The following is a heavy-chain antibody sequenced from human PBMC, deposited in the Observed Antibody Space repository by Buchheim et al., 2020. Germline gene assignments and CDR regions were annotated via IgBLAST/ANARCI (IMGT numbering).Heavy chain of an antibody. CDR2: LSGTGGST. D-gene: IGHD4-17*01. J-gene: IGHJ4*02. Sequence: EVQLLESGGGLVQPGGSLRLSCAASGFTFSSYAMSWVRQAPGKGLEWVSTLSGTGGSTYYADSVKGRFTISRENSKNTLYLHMNSLRAEDTAVYYCAKMEGGLTVTMCPDYWGQGTL. CDR1: GFTFSSYA. V-gene: IGHV3-23*01. CDR3: AKMEGGLTVTMCPDY.